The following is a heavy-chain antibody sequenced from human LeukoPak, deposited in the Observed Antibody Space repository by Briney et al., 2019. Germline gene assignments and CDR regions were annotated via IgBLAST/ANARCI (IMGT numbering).Heavy chain of an antibody. CDR3: AQQVGYCSSGSCYFTY. V-gene: IGHV3-23*01. CDR2: ISNTGGST. Sequence: GGSLRLSCAASGFTFSSYAMSWVRQAPGKGLEWVSAISNTGGSTYYADSVKGRFTISRDKSKNTLSLQMNSLRAEDTAVYYCAQQVGYCSSGSCYFTYWGQGTLVTVSS. J-gene: IGHJ1*01. CDR1: GFTFSSYA. D-gene: IGHD2-15*01.